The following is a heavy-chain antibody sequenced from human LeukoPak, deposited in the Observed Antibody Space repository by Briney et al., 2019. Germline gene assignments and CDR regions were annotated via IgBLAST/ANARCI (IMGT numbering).Heavy chain of an antibody. J-gene: IGHJ4*02. CDR2: INSDGSRT. CDR3: ARTPWLHLDY. Sequence: PGGSLRLSCAASGFTFSNYWMHWVRQAPGKGLVWVSRINSDGSRTSYAGSVKGRFTIFRDNAKDTLSLQMNSLRAEDTAVYYCARTPWLHLDYWGQGTLVTVSS. V-gene: IGHV3-74*01. CDR1: GFTFSNYW. D-gene: IGHD5-12*01.